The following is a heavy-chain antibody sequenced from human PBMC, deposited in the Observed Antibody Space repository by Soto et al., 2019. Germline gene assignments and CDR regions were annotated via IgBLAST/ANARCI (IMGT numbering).Heavy chain of an antibody. V-gene: IGHV3-23*01. D-gene: IGHD3-10*01. CDR2: ISGSGGTT. CDR1: GFTFSSFA. J-gene: IGHJ5*02. CDR3: AKDLVLLRS. Sequence: GGSPRLSCAAPGFTFSSFAITWVRQAPGRGLEWISGISGSGGTTYDADSVKGRFTISRDNSNNTLYLQMNNLRAEDSAVYYCAKDLVLLRSWGQGTQVTVSS.